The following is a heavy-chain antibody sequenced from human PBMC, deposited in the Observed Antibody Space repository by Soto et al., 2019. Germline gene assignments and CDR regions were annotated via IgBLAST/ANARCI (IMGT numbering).Heavy chain of an antibody. J-gene: IGHJ6*02. CDR2: IYPGDSDT. Sequence: GEALKISCKGSGYSFTSYWIGWVRQMPGKGLEWMGIIYPGDSDTRYSPSFQGQVTISADKSISTAYLQWSSLKASDTAMYYCARVGSIAARPDYYSYGMDVWGQGTTVTVSS. CDR3: ARVGSIAARPDYYSYGMDV. D-gene: IGHD6-6*01. CDR1: GYSFTSYW. V-gene: IGHV5-51*01.